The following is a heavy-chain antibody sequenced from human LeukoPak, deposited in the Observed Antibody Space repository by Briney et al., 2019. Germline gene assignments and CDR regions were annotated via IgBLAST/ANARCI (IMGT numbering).Heavy chain of an antibody. J-gene: IGHJ4*02. CDR3: TASMEVSTYFDY. Sequence: GGSLRLSCAASGFTFSDARMNWVRQAPGKGLEWVGRIKSKTDGGTTDYAAPMKGRFTISRDDSKNTLYLQMNTLKTEDTAVYYCTASMEVSTYFDYWGQGTLVTVSS. CDR1: GFTFSDAR. V-gene: IGHV3-15*01. D-gene: IGHD5/OR15-5a*01. CDR2: IKSKTDGGTT.